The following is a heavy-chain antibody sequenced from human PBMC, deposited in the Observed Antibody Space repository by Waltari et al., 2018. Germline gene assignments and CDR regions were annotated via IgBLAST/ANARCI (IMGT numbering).Heavy chain of an antibody. CDR1: GGSISSNNYY. V-gene: IGHV4-31*03. D-gene: IGHD3-16*01. CDR2: IFYRGIT. Sequence: QVQLQESGPGLVKPSQTLSLTCTVSGGSISSNNYYWSWIRQHPGKGLEWMGYIFYRGITYYTPSLKSRVTISVDTSKNQFSLKLTSVTAADTAVYYCARGLCGGTTFDPWGQGTLVTVSS. J-gene: IGHJ5*02. CDR3: ARGLCGGTTFDP.